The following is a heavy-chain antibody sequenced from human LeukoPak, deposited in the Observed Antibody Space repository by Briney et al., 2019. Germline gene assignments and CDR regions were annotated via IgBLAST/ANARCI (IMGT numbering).Heavy chain of an antibody. V-gene: IGHV3-48*04. J-gene: IGHJ4*02. CDR3: ARDTYGDYGRIDY. CDR1: GFTFSSYS. Sequence: GGSLRLSCAASGFTFSSYSMNWVRQAPGKGLEWVSYISSSSSTIYYADSVKGRFTISRDNAKNSLYLQMNSLRAEDTAVYYRARDTYGDYGRIDYWGQGTLVTVSS. CDR2: ISSSSSTI. D-gene: IGHD4-17*01.